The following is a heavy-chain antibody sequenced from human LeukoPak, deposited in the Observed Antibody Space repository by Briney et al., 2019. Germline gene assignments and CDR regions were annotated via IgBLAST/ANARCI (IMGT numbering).Heavy chain of an antibody. V-gene: IGHV3-7*01. D-gene: IGHD7-27*01. J-gene: IGHJ6*02. CDR1: VFTFSDYW. CDR3: ATYVNWVAGDV. CDR2: IKKDGSEK. Sequence: GGSLRLSCAASVFTFSDYWMSWVRQAPGKGPEWVANIKKDGSEKNYVDSVKGRFTVSRDNAKNSLFLQMNSLRVEYTAVYYCATYVNWVAGDVWGQGTTVSVSS.